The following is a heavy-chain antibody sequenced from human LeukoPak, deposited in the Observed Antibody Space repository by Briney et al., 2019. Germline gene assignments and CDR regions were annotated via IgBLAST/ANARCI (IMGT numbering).Heavy chain of an antibody. V-gene: IGHV4-59*08. CDR2: IGDSGNT. CDR3: VRHGLPDWSYDY. Sequence: PSETLSLTCTVSGGSISSYYWSWIRQPPGKGLEWIGYIGDSGNTRYNPSLEGRVTISVDMSKSQFSLKLNSAAAADTAVYYCVRHGLPDWSYDYWGQGKLVTVSS. CDR1: GGSISSYY. J-gene: IGHJ4*02. D-gene: IGHD1-7*01.